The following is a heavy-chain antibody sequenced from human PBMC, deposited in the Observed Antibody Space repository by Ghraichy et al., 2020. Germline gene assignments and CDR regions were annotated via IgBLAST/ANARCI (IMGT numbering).Heavy chain of an antibody. CDR3: ARDHSCCLEV. D-gene: IGHD2-15*01. J-gene: IGHJ6*02. CDR1: GFTFSNYW. CDR2: IKEDGSKK. V-gene: IGHV3-7*01. Sequence: GGSLRLSCEASGFTFSNYWMAWVRQAPGKGLEWVANIKEDGSKKYYVDSVKGRFTISRDNAKNSLYLQMNNLRAEDTALYYCARDHSCCLEVWGQGTTVTVSS.